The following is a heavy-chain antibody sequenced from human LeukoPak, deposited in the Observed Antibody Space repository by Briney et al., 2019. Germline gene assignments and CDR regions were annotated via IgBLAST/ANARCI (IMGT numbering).Heavy chain of an antibody. Sequence: TGGSLRLSCAASGFTFSNTAMSWVRQAPGKGLEWVSSISSSSSYIYYADSVKGRFTISRDNAKNSLYLQMNSLRAEDTAVYYCARDQSLIWREPYYFDYWGQGTLVTVSS. CDR1: GFTFSNTA. D-gene: IGHD4/OR15-4a*01. CDR2: ISSSSSYI. V-gene: IGHV3-21*01. CDR3: ARDQSLIWREPYYFDY. J-gene: IGHJ4*02.